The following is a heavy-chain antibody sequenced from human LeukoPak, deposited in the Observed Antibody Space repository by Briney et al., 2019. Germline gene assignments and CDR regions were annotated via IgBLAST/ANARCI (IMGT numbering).Heavy chain of an antibody. CDR3: ARWSRITAQIDY. CDR2: ISSSGSTI. J-gene: IGHJ4*02. CDR1: GFTFNSYE. V-gene: IGHV3-48*03. D-gene: IGHD1-14*01. Sequence: GGSLRLSCAASGFTFNSYEMNWVRLAPGKGLEWISYISSSGSTIYYADSVKGRFTISRDNAKNSLYLQMNSLRAEDTAVYYCARWSRITAQIDYWGQGTLVTAST.